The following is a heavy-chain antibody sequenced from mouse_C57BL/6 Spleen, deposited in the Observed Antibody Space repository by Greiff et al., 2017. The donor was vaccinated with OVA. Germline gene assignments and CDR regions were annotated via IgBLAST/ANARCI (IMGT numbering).Heavy chain of an antibody. CDR2: IDPSDSYT. Sequence: QVQLQQPGAELVMPGASVKLSCKASGYTFTSYWMHWVKQRPGQGLEWIGEIDPSDSYTNYNQKFKGKSTLTVDKSSSTAYMQLSSLTSEDSAVYYCARYDAYWGQGTSVTVSS. CDR3: ARYDAY. CDR1: GYTFTSYW. D-gene: IGHD2-3*01. J-gene: IGHJ4*01. V-gene: IGHV1-69*01.